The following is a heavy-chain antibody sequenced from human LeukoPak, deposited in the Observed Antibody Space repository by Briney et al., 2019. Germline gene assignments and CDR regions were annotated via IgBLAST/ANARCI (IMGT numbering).Heavy chain of an antibody. CDR3: TTVAAAGIYFDY. D-gene: IGHD6-13*01. Sequence: GGSLRLSCAASGFTFSDYYMSWIRQAPGKGLEWVSYISSSGSTIYYADSVKGRFTISRDNAKNSLYLQMNSLRAEDTAVYYCTTVAAAGIYFDYWGQGTLVTVSS. CDR1: GFTFSDYY. CDR2: ISSSGSTI. V-gene: IGHV3-11*04. J-gene: IGHJ4*02.